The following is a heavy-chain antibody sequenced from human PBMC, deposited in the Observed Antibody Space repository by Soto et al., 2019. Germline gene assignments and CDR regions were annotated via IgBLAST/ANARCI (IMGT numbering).Heavy chain of an antibody. CDR2: ISAYNGNT. V-gene: IGHV1-18*01. D-gene: IGHD3-22*01. CDR3: ARDFYYYDSSSHPGD. Sequence: GASVKVSCKASGYTFTSYGISWVRQAPGQGLEWMGWISAYNGNTNYAQKLQGRVTMTTDTSTSTAYMELRSLRSDDTAVYYCARDFYYYDSSSHPGDWGQGTLVTVSS. CDR1: GYTFTSYG. J-gene: IGHJ4*02.